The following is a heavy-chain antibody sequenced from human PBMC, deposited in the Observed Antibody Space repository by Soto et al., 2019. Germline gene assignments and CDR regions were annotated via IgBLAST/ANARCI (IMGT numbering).Heavy chain of an antibody. CDR3: ASYCSSTSCHSDY. V-gene: IGHV4-34*01. D-gene: IGHD2-2*01. CDR1: GGSFSGYY. Sequence: QVQLQQWGAGLLKPSETLSLTCAVYGGSFSGYYWSWIRQPPGKGLEWIGEINHSGSTNYNPSLKRRVTISVDTSKNQFSLKLSSVTAADTAVYYCASYCSSTSCHSDYWGQGTLVTVSS. J-gene: IGHJ4*02. CDR2: INHSGST.